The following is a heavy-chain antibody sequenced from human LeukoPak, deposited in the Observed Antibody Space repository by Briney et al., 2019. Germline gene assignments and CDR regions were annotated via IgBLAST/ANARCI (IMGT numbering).Heavy chain of an antibody. V-gene: IGHV1-69*06. CDR3: ARDRGETVTTQADDYYCYYMDV. CDR2: IIPIFGTA. Sequence: GASVKVSCKASGGTFSSYAISWVRQAPGQGLEWMGGIIPIFGTANYAQKFQGRVTITADKSTSTAYMELSSLRSEDTAVYYCARDRGETVTTQADDYYCYYMDVWGKGTTVTVSS. CDR1: GGTFSSYA. J-gene: IGHJ6*03. D-gene: IGHD4-17*01.